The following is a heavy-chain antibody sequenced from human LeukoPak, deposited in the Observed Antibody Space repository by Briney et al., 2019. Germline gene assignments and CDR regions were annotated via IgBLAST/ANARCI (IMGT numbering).Heavy chain of an antibody. V-gene: IGHV3-11*04. CDR3: ARAFIAASPADY. D-gene: IGHD6-13*01. Sequence: GGSLRLSCAASGFTFSDYYMSWIRQAPGKGLEWLSYISSSGSTHYYADSLKGRFTISRDNAKKSLYLEMNSLRAEDTAVYYCARAFIAASPADYWGQGTLVTVSS. CDR1: GFTFSDYY. CDR2: ISSSGSTH. J-gene: IGHJ4*02.